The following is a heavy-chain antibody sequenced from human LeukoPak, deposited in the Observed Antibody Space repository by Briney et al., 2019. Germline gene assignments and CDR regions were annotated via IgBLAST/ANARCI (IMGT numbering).Heavy chain of an antibody. V-gene: IGHV3-23*01. CDR2: ISGSGGRT. CDR3: AKVDNYYDSSGYRGGEAFDY. CDR1: GFTFSSYA. J-gene: IGHJ4*02. D-gene: IGHD3-22*01. Sequence: GGSLTLSCAASGFTFSSYAMIWVRRAPEKGVECVSAISGSGGRTYYADTVKGRLNISRDNSKNTMYLQMNSLRAEATAVYYCAKVDNYYDSSGYRGGEAFDYWGQGTLVTVSS.